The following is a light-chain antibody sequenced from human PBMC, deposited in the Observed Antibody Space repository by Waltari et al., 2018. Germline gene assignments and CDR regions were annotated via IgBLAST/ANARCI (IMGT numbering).Light chain of an antibody. CDR2: WAS. V-gene: IGKV4-1*01. CDR1: QSVLSSSTSKTY. CDR3: HHYYIPPLT. J-gene: IGKJ5*01. Sequence: DIVMTQSPDSLAVPLGERATLTCTSSQSVLSSSTSKTYIAWYQQKPGQPPKLLINWASTRGSGVPDRFSGSGSGTDFTLTISSLQAEDVAVYYCHHYYIPPLTFGQGTRLEIK.